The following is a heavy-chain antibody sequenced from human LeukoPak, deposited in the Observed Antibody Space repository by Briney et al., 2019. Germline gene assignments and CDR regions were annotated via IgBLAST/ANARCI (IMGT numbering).Heavy chain of an antibody. CDR1: GFTFGSYA. V-gene: IGHV3-30-3*01. J-gene: IGHJ4*02. CDR2: ISYDGSNK. Sequence: PGGSLRLSCAASGFTFGSYAMHWVRQAPGKGLEWVAVISYDGSNKYYADSVKGRFTISRDNSKNTLYLQMNSLRAEDTAVYYCARDRDSSGWYVDYWGQGTLVTVSS. D-gene: IGHD6-19*01. CDR3: ARDRDSSGWYVDY.